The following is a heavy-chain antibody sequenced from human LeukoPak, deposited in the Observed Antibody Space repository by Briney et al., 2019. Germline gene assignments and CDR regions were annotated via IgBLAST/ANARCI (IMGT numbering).Heavy chain of an antibody. CDR1: GYTFTGYY. CDR3: ARRISSYQLLLD. Sequence: ASVKVSCKASGYTFTGYYMHWVRQSPGQGLEWMGWNNPNSGGTNYAQKFQGRVTMTRDTSISTAYMELSSLRSEDTAVYYCARRISSYQLLLDWGQGTLVTVSS. CDR2: NNPNSGGT. D-gene: IGHD2-2*01. V-gene: IGHV1-2*02. J-gene: IGHJ4*02.